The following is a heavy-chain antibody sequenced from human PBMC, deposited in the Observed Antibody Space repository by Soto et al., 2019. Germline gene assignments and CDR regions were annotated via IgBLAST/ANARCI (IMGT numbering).Heavy chain of an antibody. CDR1: GFTFSSYA. CDR2: ISTSGGST. V-gene: IGHV3-23*01. CDR3: AKRGPYYFDY. Sequence: EVQLLESGGGLVQPGGSLRLSCAASGFTFSSYAMSWVRQAPGKGLEWVSTISTSGGSTFYADSVKGRFTISRDNSKNTLYLQMNSLRAEDTAVYYSAKRGPYYFDYWGQGTLVTVSS. J-gene: IGHJ4*02. D-gene: IGHD3-16*01.